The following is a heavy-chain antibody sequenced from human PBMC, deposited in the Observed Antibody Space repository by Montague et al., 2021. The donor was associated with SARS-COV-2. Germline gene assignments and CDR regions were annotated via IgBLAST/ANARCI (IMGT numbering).Heavy chain of an antibody. V-gene: IGHV4-59*02. CDR1: GRSVRSYY. D-gene: IGHD4-17*01. J-gene: IGHJ4*02. CDR3: ARENTVTTFGGPYYIDS. Sequence: SETLSLTCIVSGRSVRSYYWSWIRQPPGKGLEWIGYIYDSGSTNXNPSLKSRVTISVDTSKNQFSLKLSSVTAADTAVYYCARENTVTTFGGPYYIDSWGQGTLSPSPQ. CDR2: IYDSGST.